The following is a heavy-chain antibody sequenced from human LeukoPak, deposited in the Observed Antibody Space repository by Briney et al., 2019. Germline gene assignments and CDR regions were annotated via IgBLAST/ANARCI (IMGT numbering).Heavy chain of an antibody. CDR1: GFTFSSYA. Sequence: GGSLRLSCAASGFTFSSYAMSWVRQAPGKGLEWVSAISGSGGSTYYADSVKGRFTISRDNSKNTLYLQMNSPRAEDTAVYYCAMHHYDSSGYSPEYYFDYWGQGTLVTVSS. CDR2: ISGSGGST. CDR3: AMHHYDSSGYSPEYYFDY. V-gene: IGHV3-23*01. D-gene: IGHD3-22*01. J-gene: IGHJ4*02.